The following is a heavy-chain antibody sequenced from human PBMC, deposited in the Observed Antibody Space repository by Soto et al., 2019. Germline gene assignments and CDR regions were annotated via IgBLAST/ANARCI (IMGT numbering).Heavy chain of an antibody. D-gene: IGHD3-3*01. Sequence: SETLSLTCTVSGGSISSSSYYWGWIRQPPGKGLEWIGSIYYSGSTYYNPSLKNRVTISVDTSKNQFSLKLSSVTAADTAVYYCARGSIFGVVIGKGWFDPWGQGTLVTVSS. V-gene: IGHV4-39*01. J-gene: IGHJ5*02. CDR1: GGSISSSSYY. CDR3: ARGSIFGVVIGKGWFDP. CDR2: IYYSGST.